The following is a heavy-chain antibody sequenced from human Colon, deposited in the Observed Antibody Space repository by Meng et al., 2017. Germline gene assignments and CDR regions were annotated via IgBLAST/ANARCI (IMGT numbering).Heavy chain of an antibody. V-gene: IGHV4-61*01. CDR1: VGSVSSGSYY. CDR3: ARDDKNRLTYYYDSSGYAPFDI. CDR2: IYYSGST. D-gene: IGHD3-22*01. J-gene: IGHJ3*02. Sequence: SETLSLTCTVSVGSVSSGSYYWSWTRQPPGKGLEWFGHIYYSGSTNYNPSLKSRVTISVDTSKNQFSLKLSSVTAADTAVYYCARDDKNRLTYYYDSSGYAPFDIWGQGTMVTVSS.